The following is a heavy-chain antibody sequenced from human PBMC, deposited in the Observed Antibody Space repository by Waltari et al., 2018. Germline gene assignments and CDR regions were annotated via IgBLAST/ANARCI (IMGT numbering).Heavy chain of an antibody. CDR1: GFTFSNYD. J-gene: IGHJ3*02. CDR3: AGERSRDPFDI. V-gene: IGHV3-33*05. Sequence: QVQLVESGGGVAQPGTSLRLSCPASGFTFSNYDIHWVRQAPGKGVVWWTLNVSDGSGGLYAESVKDRFASARDNSTNTVYLQMNSLRGEDTAVYYCAGERSRDPFDIWGQGTMVTVSS. CDR2: NVSDGSGG.